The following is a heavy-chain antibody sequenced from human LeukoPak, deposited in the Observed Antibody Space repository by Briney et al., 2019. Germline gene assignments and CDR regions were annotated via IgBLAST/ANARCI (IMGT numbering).Heavy chain of an antibody. V-gene: IGHV3-30*18. D-gene: IGHD6-13*01. Sequence: PGGSLRLSCAASGFTFSSYGMHWVRQAPGKGLEWVAVISYDGSNKYSADSVKGRFTISRDNSKNTLYLQMNSLRAEDTAVYYCAKGGQQLASGWFDPWGQGTLVTVSS. CDR2: ISYDGSNK. CDR3: AKGGQQLASGWFDP. J-gene: IGHJ5*02. CDR1: GFTFSSYG.